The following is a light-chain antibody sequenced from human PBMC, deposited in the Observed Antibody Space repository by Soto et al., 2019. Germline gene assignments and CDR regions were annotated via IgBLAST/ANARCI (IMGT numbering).Light chain of an antibody. CDR2: DAS. Sequence: DLPMTQSPPSLSASVGDRVTITCQASQDISKSLNWYQQKPGKAPNLLIYDASTLETGVPSRFSGSGSGTSFILTISSLQPEDIATYFCQHYDNLPLTFGGGTKVDI. J-gene: IGKJ4*01. CDR3: QHYDNLPLT. V-gene: IGKV1-33*01. CDR1: QDISKS.